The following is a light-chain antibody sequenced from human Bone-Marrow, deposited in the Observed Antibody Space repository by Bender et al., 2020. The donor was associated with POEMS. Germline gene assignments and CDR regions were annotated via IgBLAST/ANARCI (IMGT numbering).Light chain of an antibody. Sequence: QSVLTQPPSASGTPGQSVTISCSGTSSNFGHNAANWYQHVPGTAPKLLIYSNNQRPSGVPARFSASTSGTSASLAISGLHSDDEADYYCSSWDDSRNGWVFGGGTKLTVL. CDR3: SSWDDSRNGWV. J-gene: IGLJ3*02. V-gene: IGLV1-44*01. CDR2: SNN. CDR1: SSNFGHNA.